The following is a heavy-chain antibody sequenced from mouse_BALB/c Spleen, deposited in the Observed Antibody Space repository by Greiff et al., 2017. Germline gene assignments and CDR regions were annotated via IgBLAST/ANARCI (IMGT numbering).Heavy chain of an antibody. CDR2: IWAGGST. Sequence: QVQLKESGPGLVAPSQSLSISCTASGFSLTSYCVHWVRQPPGKGLEWLGVIWAGGSTNYNSALMSRLSISKDNSKSQVFLKMNSLQTDDTAMYYCAREYDYEVGFAYWGQGTLVTVSA. D-gene: IGHD2-4*01. V-gene: IGHV2-9*02. J-gene: IGHJ3*01. CDR3: AREYDYEVGFAY. CDR1: GFSLTSYC.